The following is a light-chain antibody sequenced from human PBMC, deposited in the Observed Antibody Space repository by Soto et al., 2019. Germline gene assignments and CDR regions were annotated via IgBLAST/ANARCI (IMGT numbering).Light chain of an antibody. CDR2: GAS. CDR1: QSVSSSY. CDR3: QQYGSSPWT. J-gene: IGKJ1*01. Sequence: EIVLTQSRCTLYLSPGERASVSSRASQSVSSSYLAWYQQKPGQAPRPLIYGASSRAIGIPDRFSGSGSGTDITLTISRLEPEDFAVYYGQQYGSSPWTFGQGTKVEIK. V-gene: IGKV3-20*01.